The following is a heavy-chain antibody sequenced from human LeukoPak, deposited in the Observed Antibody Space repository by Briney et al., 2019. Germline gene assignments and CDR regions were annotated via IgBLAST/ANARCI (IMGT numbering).Heavy chain of an antibody. CDR3: AGDYDSSGYYSPGVRY. J-gene: IGHJ4*02. CDR2: INHSGST. Sequence: SETLSLTCAAYGGSFSGYYWSWIRQPPGKGLEWIGEINHSGSTNYNPSLKSRVTISVDTSKNQFSLKLSSVTAADTAVYYCAGDYDSSGYYSPGVRYWGQGTLVTVSS. CDR1: GGSFSGYY. D-gene: IGHD3-22*01. V-gene: IGHV4-34*01.